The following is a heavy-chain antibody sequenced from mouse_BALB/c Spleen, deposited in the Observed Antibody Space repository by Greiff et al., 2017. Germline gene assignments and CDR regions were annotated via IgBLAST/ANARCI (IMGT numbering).Heavy chain of an antibody. CDR3: ARHGDMRPYYFDY. D-gene: IGHD2-3*01. J-gene: IGHJ2*01. Sequence: EVKLQESGGDLVKPGGSLKLSCAASGFTFSSYGMSWVRQTPDKRLEWVATISSGGSYTYYPDSVKGRFTISRDNAKNTLYLQMSSLKSEDTAMYYCARHGDMRPYYFDYWGQGTTLTVSS. CDR2: ISSGGSYT. CDR1: GFTFSSYG. V-gene: IGHV5-6*01.